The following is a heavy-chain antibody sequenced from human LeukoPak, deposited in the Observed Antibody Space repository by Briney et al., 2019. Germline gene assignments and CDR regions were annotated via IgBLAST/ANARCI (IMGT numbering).Heavy chain of an antibody. D-gene: IGHD3-22*01. CDR3: AISSISGYYYYFDY. Sequence: SETLSLTCTVSGGSIRSYYWSWIRQPAGKGLEWIGRIYTSGSTNYNPSLKSRVTISVDKSKNQFSLKLSSVTAADTAVYYCAISSISGYYYYFDYWGQGTMVTVSS. CDR1: GGSIRSYY. CDR2: IYTSGST. J-gene: IGHJ4*02. V-gene: IGHV4-4*07.